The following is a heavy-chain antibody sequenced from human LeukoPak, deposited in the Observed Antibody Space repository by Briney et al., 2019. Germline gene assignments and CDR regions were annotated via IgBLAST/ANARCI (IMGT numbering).Heavy chain of an antibody. Sequence: PSETLSLTCTVSGGSISSYYWSWIRQPPGKGLEWIGYIYYSGSTNYNPSLKSRVTISVDTSNNQSSLKLSSVTAADTAVYYCARDLAVAAPNHAFDMWGQGTMVTVSS. J-gene: IGHJ3*02. CDR3: ARDLAVAAPNHAFDM. V-gene: IGHV4-59*01. D-gene: IGHD6-19*01. CDR1: GGSISSYY. CDR2: IYYSGST.